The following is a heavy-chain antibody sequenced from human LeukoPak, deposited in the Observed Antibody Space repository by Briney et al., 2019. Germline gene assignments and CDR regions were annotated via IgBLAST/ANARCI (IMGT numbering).Heavy chain of an antibody. J-gene: IGHJ4*02. Sequence: GGSLRLSCAASGITFNSYGMHWVRQAPDKGLEWVAFIRYDGSNEYYADSVKGRFTISRDNSKNTLYLQMNSLRGEDTAVYYRCGDFDYWGQGTLVTVSS. V-gene: IGHV3-30*02. D-gene: IGHD2-21*01. CDR2: IRYDGSNE. CDR1: GITFNSYG. CDR3: CGDFDY.